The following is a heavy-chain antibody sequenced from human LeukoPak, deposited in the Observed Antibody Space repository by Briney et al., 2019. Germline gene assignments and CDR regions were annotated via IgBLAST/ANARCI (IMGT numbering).Heavy chain of an antibody. CDR2: IKQDGSEK. J-gene: IGHJ4*02. CDR3: ARDVALSGYDYVWGSPFDY. D-gene: IGHD3-16*01. CDR1: GFTFSSYW. V-gene: IGHV3-7*01. Sequence: GGSLRLSCAASGFTFSSYWMSWVRQAPGKGLEWAANIKQDGSEKYYVDSVKGRFTISRDNAKNSLYLQMNSLRAEDTAVYYCARDVALSGYDYVWGSPFDYWGQGTLVTVSS.